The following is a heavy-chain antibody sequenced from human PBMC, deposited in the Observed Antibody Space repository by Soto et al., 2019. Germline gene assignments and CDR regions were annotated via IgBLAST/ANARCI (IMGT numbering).Heavy chain of an antibody. D-gene: IGHD1-1*01. CDR2: ISWNSGSI. CDR3: EKHSWAGPWNDGLDV. CDR1: GFTFDDYA. Sequence: EVQLVESGGGLVQPGRSLRLSCAASGFTFDDYAMHWVRQAPGKGLEWVSGISWNSGSIGYADSVKGRFTISRDNDKNSLYLQMNSLRADDTALYYCEKHSWAGPWNDGLDVWCQGTTVTVSS. V-gene: IGHV3-9*01. J-gene: IGHJ6*02.